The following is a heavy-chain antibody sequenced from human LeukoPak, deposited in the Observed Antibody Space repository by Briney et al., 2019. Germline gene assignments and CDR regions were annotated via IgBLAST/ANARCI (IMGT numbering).Heavy chain of an antibody. CDR1: GFTFSSYD. V-gene: IGHV3-13*01. D-gene: IGHD5-18*01. J-gene: IGHJ4*02. Sequence: GGSLRLSCAASGFTFSSYDMHWVRQATGKGLEWVSAIGTAGDTYYPGSVKGRFTISRDNAKNSLYLQMNSLRAEDTAVYYCARVTAMVFSQFYYSDYWGQGTLVTVSS. CDR2: IGTAGDT. CDR3: ARVTAMVFSQFYYSDY.